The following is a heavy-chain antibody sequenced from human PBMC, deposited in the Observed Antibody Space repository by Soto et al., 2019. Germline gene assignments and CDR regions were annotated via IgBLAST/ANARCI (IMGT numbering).Heavy chain of an antibody. CDR1: GFTFSSYG. J-gene: IGHJ3*02. D-gene: IGHD4-17*01. Sequence: QVQLVESGGGVVQPGRSLRLSCAASGFTFSSYGMHWVRQAPGKGLEWVAVISYDGSNKYYADSVKGRFTISRDNSKNTLYLQMNSLRAEDTAVYYCAKGSAVTTTFDIWGQGTMVTVSS. CDR2: ISYDGSNK. V-gene: IGHV3-30*18. CDR3: AKGSAVTTTFDI.